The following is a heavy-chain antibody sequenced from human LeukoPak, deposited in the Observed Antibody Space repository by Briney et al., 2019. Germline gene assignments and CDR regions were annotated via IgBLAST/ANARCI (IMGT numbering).Heavy chain of an antibody. V-gene: IGHV3-30*02. CDR3: AKEYDSSGYGYYYYYMDV. D-gene: IGHD3-22*01. CDR2: IRYDGSNK. J-gene: IGHJ6*03. CDR1: GFTFSSYA. Sequence: GGSLRLSCAASGFTFSSYAMHWVRQAPGKGLEWVAFIRYDGSNKYYADSVKGRFTISRDNSKNTLYLQMNSLRAEDTAVYYCAKEYDSSGYGYYYYYMDVWGKGTTVTISS.